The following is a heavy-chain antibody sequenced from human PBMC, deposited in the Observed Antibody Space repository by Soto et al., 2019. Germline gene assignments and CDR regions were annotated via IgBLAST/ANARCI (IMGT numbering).Heavy chain of an antibody. J-gene: IGHJ4*02. CDR1: GYSFAGYW. D-gene: IGHD3-22*01. Sequence: GESLKISCKGSGYSFAGYWITWVRQKPGKGLEWMGRIDPSDSQTYYSPSFRGHVTISVTKSITTVFLQWSSLRASGTAMYYCARQIYDSDTGPNFQYYFDAWGQGTPVTVSS. CDR2: IDPSDSQT. CDR3: ARQIYDSDTGPNFQYYFDA. V-gene: IGHV5-10-1*01.